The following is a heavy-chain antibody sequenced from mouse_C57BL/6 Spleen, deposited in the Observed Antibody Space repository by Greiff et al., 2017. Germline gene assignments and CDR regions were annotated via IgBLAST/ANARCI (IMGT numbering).Heavy chain of an antibody. J-gene: IGHJ2*01. D-gene: IGHD1-1*01. CDR3: ARGVITSVVADFDY. Sequence: VKLQQSGPELVKPGASVKLSCKASGYTFTRYDINWVKQRPGQGLEWIGWIYPSDGSTKYHEKFKGKATLTVDTSTNTAYMELHSLTSEDSAIYFCARGVITSVVADFDYWGQGTTLTVSS. CDR1: GYTFTRYD. V-gene: IGHV1-85*01. CDR2: IYPSDGST.